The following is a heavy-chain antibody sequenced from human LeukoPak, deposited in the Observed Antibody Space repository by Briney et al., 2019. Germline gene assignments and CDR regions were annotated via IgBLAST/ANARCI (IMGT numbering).Heavy chain of an antibody. Sequence: PSETLSLTCAVYGESSFSNYYWSWIRQTPGGALEWIGEINHSGYTNYNPSLKSRVTLSIDTSKNQFSLRLNSVTAADTAVYYCSRQVVGNDYWGQGTLGTVSS. J-gene: IGHJ4*02. CDR3: SRQVVGNDY. D-gene: IGHD3-22*01. V-gene: IGHV4-34*01. CDR1: GESSFSNYY. CDR2: INHSGYT.